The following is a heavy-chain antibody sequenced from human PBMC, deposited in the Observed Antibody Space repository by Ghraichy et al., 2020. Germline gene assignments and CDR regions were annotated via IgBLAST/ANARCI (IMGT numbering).Heavy chain of an antibody. J-gene: IGHJ4*02. V-gene: IGHV1-46*01. D-gene: IGHD3-10*01. CDR2: INPSGGST. Sequence: ASVKVSCKASGYTFTSYYMHWVRQAPGQGLEWMGIINPSGGSTSYAQKFQGRVTMTRDTSTSTVYMELSSLRSEDTAVYYCARGPVLLWFRELLEYYFDYWGQGTLVTVSS. CDR3: ARGPVLLWFRELLEYYFDY. CDR1: GYTFTSYY.